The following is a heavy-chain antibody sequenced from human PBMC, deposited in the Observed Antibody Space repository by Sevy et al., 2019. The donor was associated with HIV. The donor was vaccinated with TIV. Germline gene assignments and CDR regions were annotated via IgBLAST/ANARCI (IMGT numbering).Heavy chain of an antibody. Sequence: GESLKISCAASGFTFSDYYMSWIRQAPGKGLEWVSYISSSGSTIYYADSVKGRFTISRDNAKNSLYLQMNSLRAEDTAVYYCAREEIGDYGDYDFDYWGQGTLVTVSS. J-gene: IGHJ4*02. D-gene: IGHD4-17*01. CDR1: GFTFSDYY. V-gene: IGHV3-11*01. CDR3: AREEIGDYGDYDFDY. CDR2: ISSSGSTI.